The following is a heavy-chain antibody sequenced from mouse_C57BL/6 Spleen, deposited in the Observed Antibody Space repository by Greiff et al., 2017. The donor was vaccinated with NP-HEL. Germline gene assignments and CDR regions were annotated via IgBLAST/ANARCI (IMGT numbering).Heavy chain of an antibody. Sequence: VQLVESGPGLVQPSQSLSITCTVSGFSLTSYGVHWVRQSPGKGLEWLGVIWRGGSTDYNAAFMSRLSITKDNSKSQVFFKMNSLQADDTAIYYCAKQRDDYDVPFAYWGQGTLVTVSA. V-gene: IGHV2-5*01. J-gene: IGHJ3*01. CDR1: GFSLTSYG. CDR3: AKQRDDYDVPFAY. CDR2: IWRGGST. D-gene: IGHD2-4*01.